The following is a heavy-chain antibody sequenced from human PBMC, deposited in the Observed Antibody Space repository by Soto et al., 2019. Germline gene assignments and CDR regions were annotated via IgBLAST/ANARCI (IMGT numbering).Heavy chain of an antibody. D-gene: IGHD4-17*01. J-gene: IGHJ4*02. CDR1: GGSISSYY. CDR3: ARRYGEAFDY. Sequence: QVQLQESGPGLVKPSETLSLTCTVSGGSISSYYWSWIRQPPGKGLEWIGYIYYSGSTNYNPSLKXRVTISVDTSKNQFSLKLSSVTAADTAVYYCARRYGEAFDYWGQETLVTVSS. CDR2: IYYSGST. V-gene: IGHV4-59*01.